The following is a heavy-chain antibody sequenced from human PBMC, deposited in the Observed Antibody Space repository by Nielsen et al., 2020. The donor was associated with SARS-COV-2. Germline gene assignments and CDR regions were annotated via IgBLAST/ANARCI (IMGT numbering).Heavy chain of an antibody. CDR1: GGSISSSSYY. D-gene: IGHD1-26*01. Sequence: SETLSLTCTVSGGSISSSSYYWGWIRQPPGKGLEWIGSIYYSGSTYYNPSLKSRVTISVDTSKNQFSRKLSSVTAVDTAVYYCARVDSGSYNVYMIYWGQGTLVTVSS. CDR3: ARVDSGSYNVYMIY. CDR2: IYYSGST. J-gene: IGHJ4*02. V-gene: IGHV4-39*07.